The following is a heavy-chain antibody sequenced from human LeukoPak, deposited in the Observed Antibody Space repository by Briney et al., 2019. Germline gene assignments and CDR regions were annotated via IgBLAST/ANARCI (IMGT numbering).Heavy chain of an antibody. CDR3: AKDQSLGDYYDSSGTTI. CDR1: GFTFSSYA. J-gene: IGHJ4*02. D-gene: IGHD3-22*01. V-gene: IGHV3-30*02. Sequence: GGSLRLSCAASGFTFSSYAMSWVRQAPGKGLEWVAFIRYDGSNKYYADSVKGRFTISRDNSKNTLYLQMNSLRAEVTAVYYCAKDQSLGDYYDSSGTTIWGQGTLVTVSS. CDR2: IRYDGSNK.